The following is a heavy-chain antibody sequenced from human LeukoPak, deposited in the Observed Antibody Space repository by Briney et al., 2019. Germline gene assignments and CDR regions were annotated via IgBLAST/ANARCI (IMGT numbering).Heavy chain of an antibody. CDR3: ARDLVTVTKGFDI. D-gene: IGHD4-17*01. Sequence: PSETLSLTCTVSGGSISSYYWSWIRQPAGKGLEWIGRIYTSGSTNYNPSLKSRVTISIDTSKNQFSLKLTSVAAADTAVYYCARDLVTVTKGFDIWGQGTMVSVSS. J-gene: IGHJ3*02. CDR1: GGSISSYY. V-gene: IGHV4-4*07. CDR2: IYTSGST.